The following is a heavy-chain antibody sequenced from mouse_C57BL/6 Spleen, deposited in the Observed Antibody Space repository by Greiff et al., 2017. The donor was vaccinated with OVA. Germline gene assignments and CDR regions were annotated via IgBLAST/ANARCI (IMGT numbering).Heavy chain of an antibody. D-gene: IGHD2-4*01. V-gene: IGHV1-64*01. J-gene: IGHJ3*01. Sequence: VKLQQPGAELVKPGASVKLSCKASGYTFTSYWMHWVKQRPGQGLEWIGMIHPNSGSTNYNEKFKSKATLTVDKSSSTAYMQLSSLTSEDSAVYYGAREGYDYDWFAYWGQGTLVTVSA. CDR3: AREGYDYDWFAY. CDR2: IHPNSGST. CDR1: GYTFTSYW.